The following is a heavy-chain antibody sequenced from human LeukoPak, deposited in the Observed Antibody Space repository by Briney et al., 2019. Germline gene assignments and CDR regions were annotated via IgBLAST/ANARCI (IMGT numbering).Heavy chain of an antibody. V-gene: IGHV1-69*05. J-gene: IGHJ4*02. D-gene: IGHD2-2*03. CDR3: ATGYCSSTNCRIDY. Sequence: SVKVSCKSSGGTFSSYAISWVRQAPGQGLAWMGGIIPIFGTANYAQKFQGRVTITTDESTSTAYMELSSLRSDDTAVYYCATGYCSSTNCRIDYWGQGTLVSVSS. CDR2: IIPIFGTA. CDR1: GGTFSSYA.